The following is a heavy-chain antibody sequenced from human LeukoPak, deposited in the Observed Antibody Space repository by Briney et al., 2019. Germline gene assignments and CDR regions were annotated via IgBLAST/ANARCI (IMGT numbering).Heavy chain of an antibody. CDR3: ASCVLGGGDCYAFDY. D-gene: IGHD2-21*02. Sequence: ASVKVSCKAPGGTFSSYAISWVRQAPGQGLEWMGGIIPIFGTANYAQKFQGRVTITADESTSTAYMELSSLRSEDTAVYYCASCVLGGGDCYAFDYWGQGTLVTVSS. J-gene: IGHJ4*02. CDR2: IIPIFGTA. V-gene: IGHV1-69*13. CDR1: GGTFSSYA.